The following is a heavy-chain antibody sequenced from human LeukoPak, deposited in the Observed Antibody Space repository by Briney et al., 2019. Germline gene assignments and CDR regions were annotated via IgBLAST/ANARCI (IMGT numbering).Heavy chain of an antibody. V-gene: IGHV3-15*01. D-gene: IGHD1-20*01. CDR3: STLTSRGLSDS. CDR2: IKSKADGETI. CDR1: GFTLSSYA. Sequence: KPGGSLRLSCAASGFTLSSYAMSWVRQAPGKGLEWVGRIKSKADGETIDYAAPVKGRFTFSRDDSKNMLYLQMNSLKSEDTAVYYCSTLTSRGLSDSWGQGTLVTVSS. J-gene: IGHJ4*02.